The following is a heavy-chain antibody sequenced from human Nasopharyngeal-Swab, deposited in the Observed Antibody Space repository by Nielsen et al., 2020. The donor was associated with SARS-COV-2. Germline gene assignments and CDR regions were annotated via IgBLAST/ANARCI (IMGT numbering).Heavy chain of an antibody. D-gene: IGHD4-23*01. J-gene: IGHJ4*02. CDR1: GFTFRNYG. V-gene: IGHV3-33*01. CDR3: AAAPSGDYGGY. Sequence: GESLKISCAASGFTFRNYGMHWVRQAPGKGLEWVANIWYDGTNKYYADSVKGRFTISRDNTKNTVYLQMNSLRAKDTAVYYCAAAPSGDYGGYWGQGTLVTVSS. CDR2: IWYDGTNK.